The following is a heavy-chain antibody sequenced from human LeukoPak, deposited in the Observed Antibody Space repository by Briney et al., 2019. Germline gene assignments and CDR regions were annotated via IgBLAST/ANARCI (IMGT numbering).Heavy chain of an antibody. CDR2: IYYSGST. Sequence: PSETLSLTCTVSGGSISSYYWSWIRQPPGKGLEWIGYIYYSGSTNYNPSLKSRVTISVDTSKNQFSLKLSSVTAADTAVYYCASLGDSSSAAAWGQGTLVTVSS. CDR1: GGSISSYY. CDR3: ASLGDSSSAAA. J-gene: IGHJ5*02. D-gene: IGHD6-13*01. V-gene: IGHV4-59*01.